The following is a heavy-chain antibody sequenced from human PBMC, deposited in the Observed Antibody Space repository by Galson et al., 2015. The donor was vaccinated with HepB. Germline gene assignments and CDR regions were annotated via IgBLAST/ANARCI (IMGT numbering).Heavy chain of an antibody. Sequence: SLRLSCAASGFTFSSYGMHWVRQAPGKGLEWVAVISYDGSNKYYADSVKGRFTISRDNSKNTLYLQMNSLRAEDTAVYYCASSTTVTTGEMDVWGKGTTVTVSS. CDR2: ISYDGSNK. D-gene: IGHD4-17*01. V-gene: IGHV3-30*03. CDR3: ASSTTVTTGEMDV. J-gene: IGHJ6*04. CDR1: GFTFSSYG.